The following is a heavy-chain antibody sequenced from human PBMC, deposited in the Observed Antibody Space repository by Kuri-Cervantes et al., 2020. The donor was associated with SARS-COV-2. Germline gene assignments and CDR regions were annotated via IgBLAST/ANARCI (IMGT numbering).Heavy chain of an antibody. J-gene: IGHJ6*03. CDR1: GGTFSSYA. CDR2: IIPIFGTA. D-gene: IGHD5-24*01. Sequence: SVKVSCKASGGTFSSYAISWVRQAPGQGLEWMGRIIPIFGTANYAQKFQGRVTITADESTSTAYMELSSLGSEDTAVYYCALMAGYYYYYYMDVWGKGTTVTVSS. V-gene: IGHV1-69*13. CDR3: ALMAGYYYYYYMDV.